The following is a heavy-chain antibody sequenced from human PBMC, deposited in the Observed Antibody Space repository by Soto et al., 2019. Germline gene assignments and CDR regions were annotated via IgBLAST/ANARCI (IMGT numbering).Heavy chain of an antibody. D-gene: IGHD1-26*01. CDR1: GFTFKNAW. J-gene: IGHJ4*02. Sequence: EVHLVESGGGLVKPGGSLRLSCAASGFTFKNAWMSWVRQAPGKGPEWVGRIKSEPAGGTTDYAAPMRGRFTISRDDSKTTLFLQMNSLQTDDTAVYYCTTDLGGELDHFDCWGQGTLVAVSS. V-gene: IGHV3-15*01. CDR2: IKSEPAGGTT. CDR3: TTDLGGELDHFDC.